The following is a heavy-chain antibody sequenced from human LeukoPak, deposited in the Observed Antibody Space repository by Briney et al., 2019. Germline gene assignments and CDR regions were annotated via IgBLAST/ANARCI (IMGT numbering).Heavy chain of an antibody. CDR2: IYYTGTT. V-gene: IGHV4-59*01. J-gene: IGHJ6*02. CDR1: GGSISNSY. Sequence: SETLFLTCTVSGGSISNSYWSWIRQPPGKALEWIGYIYYTGTTKYNPSLKSRATISLDTSKNQFSLKLTSVTAADTALFFCARGYDIDVWGQGTTVTVSS. CDR3: ARGYDIDV.